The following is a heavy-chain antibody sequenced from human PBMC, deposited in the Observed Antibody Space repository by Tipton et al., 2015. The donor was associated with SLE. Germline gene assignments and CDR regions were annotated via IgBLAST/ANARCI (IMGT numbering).Heavy chain of an antibody. CDR2: INPSGGST. D-gene: IGHD3-16*01. V-gene: IGHV1-46*01. J-gene: IGHJ2*01. Sequence: QSGAEVKKPGASVKVSCRASGYTFTSYYMHWVRQAPGQGLEWMGIINPSGGSTSYAQKFQGRVTMTRDTSTSTVYMELRSLRSDDTAVYYCARTPEVAGGDRSFDLWGRGTLVTVSS. CDR1: GYTFTSYY. CDR3: ARTPEVAGGDRSFDL.